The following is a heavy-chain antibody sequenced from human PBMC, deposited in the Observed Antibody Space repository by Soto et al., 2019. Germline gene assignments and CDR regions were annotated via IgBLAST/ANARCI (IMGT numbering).Heavy chain of an antibody. Sequence: PGGSLRLSCVASGFTLSSYSMSWVRQAPGKGLEWVSGFRAGGDDGTTYYADSVKGRFTISRDNSKNTLFLQMNSLRAEDTATYYCAKKVNSGSGSQYFDYFGQGTLVTVSS. V-gene: IGHV3-23*01. J-gene: IGHJ4*02. D-gene: IGHD3-10*01. CDR2: FRAGGDDGTT. CDR3: AKKVNSGSGSQYFDY. CDR1: GFTLSSYS.